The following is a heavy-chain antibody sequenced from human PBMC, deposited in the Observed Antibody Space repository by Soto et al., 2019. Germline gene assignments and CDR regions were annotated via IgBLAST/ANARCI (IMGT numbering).Heavy chain of an antibody. CDR3: AREERLKWNYGLRFDP. CDR2: TYYRSKWYN. V-gene: IGHV6-1*01. D-gene: IGHD1-7*01. J-gene: IGHJ5*02. CDR1: GDSVSSNSAA. Sequence: SQTLSLTCAISGDSVSSNSAAWNWIRRSPSRGLEWLGRTYYRSKWYNDYAVSVKSRITINPDTSKNQFSLQLNSVTPEDTAVYYCAREERLKWNYGLRFDPWGQGTLVTVSS.